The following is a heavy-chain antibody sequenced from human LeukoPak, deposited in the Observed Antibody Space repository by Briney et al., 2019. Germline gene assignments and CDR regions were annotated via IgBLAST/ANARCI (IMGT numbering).Heavy chain of an antibody. CDR1: GGSISSGGYY. V-gene: IGHV4-31*03. D-gene: IGHD3-22*01. J-gene: IGHJ5*02. CDR3: ARYDSSCYYNIEGFDP. CDR2: IYYSGST. Sequence: SETLSLTCTLSGGSISSGGYYWSWIRQHRGKGLEWFGYIYYSGSTYYHPSLKSRVTISVDTSKNQFALKLSSVTAADTAVYCCARYDSSCYYNIEGFDPWGQGTLVTVSS.